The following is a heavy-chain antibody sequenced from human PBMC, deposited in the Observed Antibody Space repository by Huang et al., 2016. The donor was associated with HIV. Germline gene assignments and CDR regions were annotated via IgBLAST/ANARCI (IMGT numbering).Heavy chain of an antibody. CDR2: FDPESGET. D-gene: IGHD3-9*01. CDR1: EYTLTELS. Sequence: QVQLVQSRAEVKKPGASVKVSCKVSEYTLTELSIHWVRQPPGKGLEWMVGFDPESGETIDAQKFQGRVTMTEDTSTETAFMDLSGLRPEDTAVYYCATGFDVFFDFWGQGTLVTVSS. V-gene: IGHV1-24*01. CDR3: ATGFDVFFDF. J-gene: IGHJ4*02.